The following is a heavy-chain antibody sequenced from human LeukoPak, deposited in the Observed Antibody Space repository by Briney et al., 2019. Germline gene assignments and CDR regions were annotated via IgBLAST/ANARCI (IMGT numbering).Heavy chain of an antibody. V-gene: IGHV1-2*02. D-gene: IGHD1-26*01. CDR1: GYTFTSYG. Sequence: ASVKVSCKASGYTFTSYGISWVRQAPGQGLEWLGWINPTSGGTNYAQKFQGRVTMTRDTSISTAYMELSRLRSDDTAVYYCARAVGIYSDTWGQGTLVTVSS. CDR2: INPTSGGT. J-gene: IGHJ4*02. CDR3: ARAVGIYSDT.